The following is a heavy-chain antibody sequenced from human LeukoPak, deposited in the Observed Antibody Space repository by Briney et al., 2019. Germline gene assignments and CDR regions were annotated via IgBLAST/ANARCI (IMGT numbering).Heavy chain of an antibody. D-gene: IGHD2-2*01. CDR3: ARGSVVPAAMDV. V-gene: IGHV4-34*01. CDR2: INHSGST. CDR1: GGSFSGYY. Sequence: KPSETLSLTCAAYGGSFSGYYWSWIRQPPGKGLEWIGEINHSGSTNYNPSLKSRVTISVDTSKNQFSLKLSSVTAADTAVYYCARGSVVPAAMDVWGQGTTVTVSS. J-gene: IGHJ6*02.